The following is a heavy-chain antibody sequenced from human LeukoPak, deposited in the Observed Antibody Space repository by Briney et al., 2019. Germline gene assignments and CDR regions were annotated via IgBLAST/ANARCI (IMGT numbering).Heavy chain of an antibody. CDR3: ARNWGTTVTTIGALYH. D-gene: IGHD4-11*01. CDR2: INPNSGGT. CDR1: GYTFTGYY. J-gene: IGHJ5*02. Sequence: ASVKVSCKASGYTFTGYYMHWVRQAPGQGLEWMGWINPNSGGTNYAQKFQGRVTMTRDTSISTAYMELSRLRSDDTAVYYCARNWGTTVTTIGALYHWGQGTLVTVSS. V-gene: IGHV1-2*02.